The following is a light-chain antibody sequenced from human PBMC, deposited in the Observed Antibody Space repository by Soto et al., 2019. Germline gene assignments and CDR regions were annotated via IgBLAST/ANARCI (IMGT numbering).Light chain of an antibody. CDR1: QTISSTY. V-gene: IGKV3-20*01. CDR2: GAX. Sequence: XXGERATLSCRASQTISSTYLAWYQQKPGQAPRLLXYGAXXRAPGIPDRFSGSGSGTDFTLTISRLEPEDFAVYYCQQYGSSPFTFGPGTKVDIK. CDR3: QQYGSSPFT. J-gene: IGKJ3*01.